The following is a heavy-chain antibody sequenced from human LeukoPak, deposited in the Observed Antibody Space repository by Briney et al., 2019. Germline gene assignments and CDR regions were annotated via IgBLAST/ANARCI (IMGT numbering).Heavy chain of an antibody. CDR2: ITSSGLTT. V-gene: IGHV3-48*04. Sequence: TGRSLRLSCAASGFTLSHYGMHWVRQAPGKGLEWVSYITSSGLTTYYTDSVKGRFTISRDNAKNSLYLQVNSLRVEDTAVYYCAREGTRGVTAIRDAFDIWGQGTMVTVSS. CDR3: AREGTRGVTAIRDAFDI. J-gene: IGHJ3*02. CDR1: GFTLSHYG. D-gene: IGHD2-21*02.